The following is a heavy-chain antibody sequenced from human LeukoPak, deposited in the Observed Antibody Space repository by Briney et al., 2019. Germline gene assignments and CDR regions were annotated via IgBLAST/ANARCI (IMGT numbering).Heavy chain of an antibody. V-gene: IGHV4-59*02. CDR1: GGSVSRFY. CDR2: VYSNGDT. CDR3: ARPARTTEFGY. D-gene: IGHD2/OR15-2a*01. J-gene: IGHJ4*02. Sequence: SETLSLTCTVSGGSVSRFYWTWIRQSPEKGLECIGYVYSNGDTRYNPSLDSRVTISVDTSKSPFSLKLTCMTAADTGICYFARPARTTEFGYWGQGIQVTVSS.